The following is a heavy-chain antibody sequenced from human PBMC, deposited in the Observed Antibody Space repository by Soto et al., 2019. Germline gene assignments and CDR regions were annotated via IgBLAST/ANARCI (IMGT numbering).Heavy chain of an antibody. CDR3: THHRAGNYYYYSGMDV. D-gene: IGHD6-19*01. V-gene: IGHV3-49*03. CDR2: IRSKTYGGTT. Sequence: GGSLRLSCSASGFTFGDFAISWFRQAPGKGLEWVGFIRSKTYGGTTEYAASVKGRFTISRGDSKSIAYLQMNSLKTEDTAVYYCTHHRAGNYYYYSGMDVWGQGTTVTVSS. CDR1: GFTFGDFA. J-gene: IGHJ6*02.